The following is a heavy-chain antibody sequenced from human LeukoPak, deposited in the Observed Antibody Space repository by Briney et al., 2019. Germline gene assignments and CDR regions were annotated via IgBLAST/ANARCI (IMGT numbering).Heavy chain of an antibody. D-gene: IGHD2-15*01. CDR1: GGSISSSSYY. CDR3: ARQPAFGCSGGSCYSESIDY. J-gene: IGHJ4*02. CDR2: IYYSGST. Sequence: SETLSLTCTVSGGSISSSSYYWGWIRQPPGKGLEWIGSIYYSGSTYYNPSLKSRATISVDTSKNQFSLKLSSVTAADTAVYYCARQPAFGCSGGSCYSESIDYWGQGTLVTVSS. V-gene: IGHV4-39*01.